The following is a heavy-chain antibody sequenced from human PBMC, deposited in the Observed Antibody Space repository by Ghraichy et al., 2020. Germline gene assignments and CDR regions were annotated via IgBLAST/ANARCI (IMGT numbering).Heavy chain of an antibody. V-gene: IGHV4-4*02. J-gene: IGHJ4*02. CDR3: ARAQLSRYYDSSSRTFDY. CDR2: IYHSGST. CDR1: GGSISSSNW. Sequence: SETLSLTCAVSGGSISSSNWWSWVRQPPGKGLEWIGEIYHSGSTNYNPSLKSRVTISVDKSKNKFSLKLSSVTAADTAVYYCARAQLSRYYDSSSRTFDYWGQGTLVTVSS. D-gene: IGHD3-22*01.